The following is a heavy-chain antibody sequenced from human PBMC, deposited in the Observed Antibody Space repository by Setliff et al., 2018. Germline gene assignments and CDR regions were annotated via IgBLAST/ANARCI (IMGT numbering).Heavy chain of an antibody. CDR3: ARDWVMTMAAQRAKGVFDI. CDR1: GGSISGSSHY. Sequence: SETLSLTCTVSGGSISGSSHYWGWIRQPPGKGLEWIGSIYYTGSTYYNPSLKSRVTMSVDTSKRQFSLKLGSATAADTAVYYCARDWVMTMAAQRAKGVFDIWGQGTMVTVSS. V-gene: IGHV4-39*07. J-gene: IGHJ3*02. D-gene: IGHD3-10*01. CDR2: IYYTGST.